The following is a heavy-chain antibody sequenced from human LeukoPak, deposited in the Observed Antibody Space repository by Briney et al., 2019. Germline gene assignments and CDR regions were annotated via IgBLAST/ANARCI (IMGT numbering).Heavy chain of an antibody. Sequence: ASVKVSCKASGYTFTSYAMNWVRQAPGQGLEWMGWINTNTGNPTYAQGFTGRFVFSLDTSVSTAYLQISSLKAEDTAVYYCARVEQWLVHVSYYYGMDVWGQGTTVTVSS. CDR1: GYTFTSYA. V-gene: IGHV7-4-1*02. J-gene: IGHJ6*02. D-gene: IGHD6-19*01. CDR3: ARVEQWLVHVSYYYGMDV. CDR2: INTNTGNP.